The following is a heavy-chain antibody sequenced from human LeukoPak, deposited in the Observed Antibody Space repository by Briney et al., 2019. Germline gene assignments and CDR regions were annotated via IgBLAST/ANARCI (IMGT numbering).Heavy chain of an antibody. CDR1: GGSFSGYY. J-gene: IGHJ1*01. D-gene: IGHD6-13*01. CDR3: ARGYLSSSWLKYFQH. CDR2: INHSGST. Sequence: TSETLSLTXAVYGGSFSGYYWSWIRQPPGKGLEWIGEINHSGSTNYNPSLKSRVTISVDTSKNQFSLKLSSVTAADTAVYYCARGYLSSSWLKYFQHWGQGTLVTVSS. V-gene: IGHV4-34*01.